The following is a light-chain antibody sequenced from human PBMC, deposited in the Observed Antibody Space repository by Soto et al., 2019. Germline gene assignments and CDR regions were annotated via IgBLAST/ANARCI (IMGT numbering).Light chain of an antibody. J-gene: IGKJ3*01. CDR3: QQYENRPYT. CDR1: QDISKF. V-gene: IGKV1-33*01. Sequence: DIQMTQSPSSLSASIGPRVSFTCQASQDISKFLNWYQHKPGQAPSLLIYDASKSHFGVPSRFSGSGSGTDFTFTISSLQPEDNATYYCQQYENRPYTFGPGTKVDIK. CDR2: DAS.